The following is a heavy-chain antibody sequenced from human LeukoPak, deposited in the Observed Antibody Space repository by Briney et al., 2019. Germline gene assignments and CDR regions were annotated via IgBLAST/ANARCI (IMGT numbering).Heavy chain of an antibody. CDR2: INSDGSST. Sequence: PGGSLRLSCAASGFTFSSYWMHWVRQAPGKGLVWVSRINSDGSSTSYADSVKGRFTISRDNAKNTLYLQMNSLRAEDTAVYYCARSHGRYLQPPLLDYWGQGTLVTVSS. V-gene: IGHV3-74*01. D-gene: IGHD3-9*01. J-gene: IGHJ4*02. CDR3: ARSHGRYLQPPLLDY. CDR1: GFTFSSYW.